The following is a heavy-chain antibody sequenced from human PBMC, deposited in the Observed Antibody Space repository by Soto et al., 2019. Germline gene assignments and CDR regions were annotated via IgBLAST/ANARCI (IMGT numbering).Heavy chain of an antibody. CDR1: GGSISSGDYY. Sequence: QVQLQESGPGLVKPSQTLSLTCTVSGGSISSGDYYWSWIRQPPGKGLEWIGCIYYRGTTYYNPSLKSRVTISVDTSKIQFSLKLRSVTAVDTAVYYCARDRGYYGSGRPTVFDYWGQGTLVTVSS. V-gene: IGHV4-30-4*01. CDR2: IYYRGTT. CDR3: ARDRGYYGSGRPTVFDY. J-gene: IGHJ4*02. D-gene: IGHD3-10*01.